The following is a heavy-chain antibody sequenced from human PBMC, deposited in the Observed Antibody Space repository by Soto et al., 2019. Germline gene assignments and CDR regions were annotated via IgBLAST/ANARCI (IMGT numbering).Heavy chain of an antibody. D-gene: IGHD3-22*01. V-gene: IGHV2-5*02. Sequence: QITLKESGPTLVKPTQTLTLTCTFSGFSLSTSGVGVGWIRQPPGKALEWLALIYWDDDERYSPSLKSRLTNXKXPXXNQVVLTMTNIDPVDTATYYCAHRYSKSSDYYFDYWGQGTLVTVSS. J-gene: IGHJ4*02. CDR2: IYWDDDE. CDR1: GFSLSTSGVG. CDR3: AHRYSKSSDYYFDY.